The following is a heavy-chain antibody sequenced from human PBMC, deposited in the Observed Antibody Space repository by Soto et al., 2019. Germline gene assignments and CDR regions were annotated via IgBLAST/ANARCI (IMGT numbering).Heavy chain of an antibody. CDR1: GGSFSGYY. V-gene: IGHV4-34*02. D-gene: IGHD4-17*01. CDR3: ARVTRGDYLLTFSLRGMDV. J-gene: IGHJ6*02. CDR2: INHSGTT. Sequence: QVQLQQWGAGLLKPSETLSLTCAVYGGSFSGYYWSWIRQPPGKGLEWIGEINHSGTTNYNPSLKRRVTLSVDTSKNQCSLKLNSVTAADTAVFYCARVTRGDYLLTFSLRGMDVWGQGTTVTVSS.